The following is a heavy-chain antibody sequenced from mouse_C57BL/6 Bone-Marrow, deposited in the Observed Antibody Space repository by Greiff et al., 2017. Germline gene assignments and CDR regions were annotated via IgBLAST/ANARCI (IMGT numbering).Heavy chain of an antibody. V-gene: IGHV14-4*01. CDR2: IDPENGDT. CDR1: GFNIKDDY. D-gene: IGHD2-3*01. CDR3: TTYYDGLYWYFDV. Sequence: VQLKQSGAELVRPGASVKLSCTASGFNIKDDYMHWVKQRPEQGLEWIGWIDPENGDTEYASKFQGKATITADTSSNTAYLQLSGLTSEDTAVYYCTTYYDGLYWYFDVWGTGTTVTVSS. J-gene: IGHJ1*03.